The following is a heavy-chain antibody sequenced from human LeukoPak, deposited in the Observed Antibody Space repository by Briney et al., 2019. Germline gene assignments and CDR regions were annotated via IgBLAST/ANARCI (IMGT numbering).Heavy chain of an antibody. CDR1: GGSFSGYY. V-gene: IGHV4-34*01. J-gene: IGHJ5*02. Sequence: SETLSLTCAVYGGSFSGYYWSWIRQPPGKGLEWIGEINHSGSTNYNPSLKSRVTISVDTSKNQFSLKLSSVTAADTAVYYCARGGPYCSSTSCYTDWFDPWGQGTLVTVSS. CDR3: ARGGPYCSSTSCYTDWFDP. D-gene: IGHD2-2*02. CDR2: INHSGST.